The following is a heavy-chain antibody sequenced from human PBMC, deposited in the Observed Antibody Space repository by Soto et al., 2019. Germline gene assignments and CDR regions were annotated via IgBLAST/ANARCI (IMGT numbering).Heavy chain of an antibody. CDR2: IRSYNNST. CDR1: GYTFTSYG. V-gene: IGHV1-18*01. D-gene: IGHD2-8*01. CDR3: ARHGNGDDY. Sequence: QVQLVQSGAEVKKPGASVKVSCKASGYTFTSYGVNWVRQAPGQGLEWMGWIRSYNNSTNYAQKLQGRVTMTTDTSTNEAYMELRSLRSDDTAVYYCARHGNGDDYWGQGTLVTVSS. J-gene: IGHJ4*02.